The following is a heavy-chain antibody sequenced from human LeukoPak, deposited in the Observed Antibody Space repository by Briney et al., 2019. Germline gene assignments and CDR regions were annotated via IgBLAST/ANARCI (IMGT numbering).Heavy chain of an antibody. CDR3: AKDFTYYYESSGYI. D-gene: IGHD3-22*01. CDR2: IRYDGSDK. Sequence: GGSLRLSCAASGFTFSGFGMHWVRQAPGKGLEWVAFIRYDGSDKYYADSVRGRFTISRDNSKNTVFLQMNSLRVEDTALYYCAKDFTYYYESSGYIRGQGTQVTVSS. J-gene: IGHJ4*02. CDR1: GFTFSGFG. V-gene: IGHV3-30*02.